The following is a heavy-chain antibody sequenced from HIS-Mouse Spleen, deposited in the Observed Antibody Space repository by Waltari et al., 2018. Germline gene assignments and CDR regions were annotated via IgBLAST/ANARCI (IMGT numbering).Heavy chain of an antibody. CDR3: AKILKFIEMATITSPVEFDY. Sequence: QVQLVESGGGVVQPGRSLRLSCAASGFTFSSYGMHWVRQAPGKGLEWVAVISYDGSNKYYADSVKGRFTISRDNSKNTLYLQMNSLRAEDTAVYYCAKILKFIEMATITSPVEFDYWGQGTLVTVSS. CDR1: GFTFSSYG. V-gene: IGHV3-30*18. D-gene: IGHD5-12*01. J-gene: IGHJ4*02. CDR2: ISYDGSNK.